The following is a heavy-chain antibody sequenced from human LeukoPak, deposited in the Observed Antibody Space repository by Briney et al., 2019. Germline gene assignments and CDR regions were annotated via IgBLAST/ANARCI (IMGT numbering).Heavy chain of an antibody. CDR3: ARDKSVVAATRVDY. J-gene: IGHJ4*02. D-gene: IGHD2-15*01. Sequence: ASVKVSCRASGYTFTSYGISWVRQAPGQGLEWMGWISAYNGNTNYAQKLQGRVTMTTDTSTSTAYMELRSLRSDDTAVYYCARDKSVVAATRVDYWGQGTLVTVSS. CDR2: ISAYNGNT. V-gene: IGHV1-18*01. CDR1: GYTFTSYG.